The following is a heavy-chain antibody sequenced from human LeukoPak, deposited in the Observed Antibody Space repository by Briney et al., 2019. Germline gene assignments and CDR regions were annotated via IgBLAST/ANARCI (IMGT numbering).Heavy chain of an antibody. V-gene: IGHV3-30-3*01. J-gene: IGHJ4*02. Sequence: PGRALRLSCAASGFTFSSYSMHWVRQAPGKGLEGVAVISYDGSNKYYADSVKGRLTISRDNSKNTLYLQMNSLRAEDTAVYYCAREPGYCSGGSCHSDRFDYWGQGTLVTVSS. CDR1: GFTFSSYS. CDR2: ISYDGSNK. D-gene: IGHD2-15*01. CDR3: AREPGYCSGGSCHSDRFDY.